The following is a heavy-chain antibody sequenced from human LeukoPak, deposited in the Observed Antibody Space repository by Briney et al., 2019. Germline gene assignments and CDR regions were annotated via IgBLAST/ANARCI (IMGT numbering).Heavy chain of an antibody. V-gene: IGHV4-59*08. J-gene: IGHJ5*02. CDR1: GGSISSYY. CDR3: ARMTPATRFDP. Sequence: SETLSLTCTVSGGSISSYYWSWIRQPPGKGLEWIGYIYYSGSTNYNPSLKSRVTISVDTSKNQFSLKLSSVTAADTAVYYCARMTPATRFDPWGQGTLVTVSS. CDR2: IYYSGST.